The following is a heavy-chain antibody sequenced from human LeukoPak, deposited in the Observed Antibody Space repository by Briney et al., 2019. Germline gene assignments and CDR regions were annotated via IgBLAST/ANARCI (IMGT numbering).Heavy chain of an antibody. V-gene: IGHV3-7*03. CDR2: IKQDGSEK. CDR3: TRESFGVLEY. D-gene: IGHD3-16*01. J-gene: IGHJ4*02. CDR1: GFNISDFW. Sequence: PEGSLRLSCAASGFNISDFWMTWVRQAPGKGLEWVANIKQDGSEKYYVDSVKGRFTISRDDSKNIAYLQMHSLKTEDTAVYYCTRESFGVLEYWGQGTLVTVSS.